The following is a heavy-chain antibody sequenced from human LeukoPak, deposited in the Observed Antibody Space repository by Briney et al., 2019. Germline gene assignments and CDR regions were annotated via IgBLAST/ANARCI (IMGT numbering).Heavy chain of an antibody. D-gene: IGHD4-17*01. CDR3: ARGDYGDYVLPDY. V-gene: IGHV1-69*05. CDR1: GGTFSSYA. Sequence: ASVKVSCKASGGTFSSYAISWVRQAPGQGLEWMGRIIPIFGTANYAQKFQGRVTITTDESTGTAYMELSSLRSEDTAVYYCARGDYGDYVLPDYWGQGTLVTVSS. J-gene: IGHJ4*02. CDR2: IIPIFGTA.